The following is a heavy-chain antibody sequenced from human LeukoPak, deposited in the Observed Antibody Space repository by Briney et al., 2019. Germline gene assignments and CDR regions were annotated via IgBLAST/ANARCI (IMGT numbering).Heavy chain of an antibody. CDR2: IYYSGST. CDR1: GGSISSSSYY. CDR3: VGGGFGDPLGY. V-gene: IGHV4-39*01. Sequence: SETLSLTCTVSGGSISSSSYYWGWIRQPPGKGLEWIGSIYYSGSTYYNPSLKSRVTISVDTSKNQFSLKLSSVTAADTAVYYCVGGGFGDPLGYWGQGTLVTVSS. J-gene: IGHJ4*02. D-gene: IGHD3-10*01.